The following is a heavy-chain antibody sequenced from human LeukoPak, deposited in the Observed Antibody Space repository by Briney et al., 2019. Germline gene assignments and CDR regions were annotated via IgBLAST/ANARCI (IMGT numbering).Heavy chain of an antibody. Sequence: SQTLSLTCTVSGSSISSGSYYWNRIRQHPGKGLEWIRYIYYSGSTFYNPSLKSRVNISVDTSKKQFSLKLSSVTAADTAVYYCARDFPVSQGLDAFDIWGQGTMVTVSS. CDR1: GSSISSGSYY. CDR2: IYYSGST. V-gene: IGHV4-31*03. D-gene: IGHD1-14*01. CDR3: ARDFPVSQGLDAFDI. J-gene: IGHJ3*02.